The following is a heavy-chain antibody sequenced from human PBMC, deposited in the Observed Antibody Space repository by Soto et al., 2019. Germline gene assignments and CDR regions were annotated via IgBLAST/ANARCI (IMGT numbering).Heavy chain of an antibody. D-gene: IGHD3-9*01. V-gene: IGHV4-34*01. Sequence: SEALSLTCAVYGGSLSGYFWSWALQSPGKGLEWIGEINHSGTANYNPSLKTRVTISADASKHQFSLRLTSVTAADSATYYCASYHFLDLWTGSRHYMDVWSRGTPVTVS. J-gene: IGHJ6*03. CDR1: GGSLSGYF. CDR3: ASYHFLDLWTGSRHYMDV. CDR2: INHSGTA.